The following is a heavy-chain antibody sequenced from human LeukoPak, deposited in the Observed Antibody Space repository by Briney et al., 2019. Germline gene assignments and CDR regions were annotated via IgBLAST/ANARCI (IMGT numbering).Heavy chain of an antibody. CDR1: GYTFTGYY. J-gene: IGHJ5*02. CDR2: INPNSGGT. D-gene: IGHD3/OR15-3a*01. CDR3: ARDGNYGLWAGPPRFDP. Sequence: ASVTVSCKASGYTFTGYYMHWVRQAPGQGLEWMGWINPNSGGTNYAQKFQGRVTMTRDTSISTAYMELSRLRSDDTAVYYCARDGNYGLWAGPPRFDPWGQGTLVTVSS. V-gene: IGHV1-2*02.